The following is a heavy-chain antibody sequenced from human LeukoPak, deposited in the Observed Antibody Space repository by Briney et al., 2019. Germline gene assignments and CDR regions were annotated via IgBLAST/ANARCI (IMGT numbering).Heavy chain of an antibody. Sequence: PGRTLRLSCAASGFAFSSYGMHWVRQAPGKGLEWVAFIRYDGSNKYYADSVKGRFTISRDNSKNTLHLEMSSLRPEDTAVYYCARGEGYYYDIDGYLPLDKWGQGTLVIVSS. J-gene: IGHJ4*02. CDR1: GFAFSSYG. CDR2: IRYDGSNK. CDR3: ARGEGYYYDIDGYLPLDK. D-gene: IGHD3-22*01. V-gene: IGHV3-30*02.